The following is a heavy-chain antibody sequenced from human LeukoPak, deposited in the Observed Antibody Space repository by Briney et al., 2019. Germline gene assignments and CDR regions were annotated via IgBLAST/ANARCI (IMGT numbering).Heavy chain of an antibody. Sequence: GGSLRLSCVASGFTFSSHAMHWVRQAPGKGLEWVAVISDDGNNKYYADSVKGRFIISRDNSKSTLYLQMTSLRPEDTAVYYCARVDDLDAFDIWGQGTMVTVSS. CDR2: ISDDGNNK. J-gene: IGHJ3*02. D-gene: IGHD2-2*03. CDR1: GFTFSSHA. V-gene: IGHV3-30*04. CDR3: ARVDDLDAFDI.